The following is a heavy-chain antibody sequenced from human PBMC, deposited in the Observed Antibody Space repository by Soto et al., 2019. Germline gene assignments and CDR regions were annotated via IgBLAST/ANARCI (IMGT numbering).Heavy chain of an antibody. Sequence: PSETLSLTCTVSGGSISGGVGGLYYWSWIRQPPEKGLEWIGYIYDSGSTYYNPSLKSRVTISVDTSKNQFSLRLSSVTAADTAVYYCAREVIPLTTDWYFDLWGRGTLVTVSS. D-gene: IGHD4-17*01. CDR1: GGSISGGVGGLYY. V-gene: IGHV4-30-4*01. J-gene: IGHJ2*01. CDR3: AREVIPLTTDWYFDL. CDR2: IYDSGST.